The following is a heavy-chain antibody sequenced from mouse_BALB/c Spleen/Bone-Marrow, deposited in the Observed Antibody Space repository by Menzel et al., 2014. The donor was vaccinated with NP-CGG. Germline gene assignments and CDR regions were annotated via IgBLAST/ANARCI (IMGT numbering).Heavy chain of an antibody. CDR3: ARSGDYGQLDY. V-gene: IGHV1-7*01. CDR2: INPSTGYT. J-gene: IGHJ2*01. Sequence: VQLQQSGTELAKPGASVKMSCKASGYTFTSYWMHWVKQRPGQGLEWIGYINPSTGYTEFYQNFKDKATLTADKSSSTAYMQLSSLTSEDSAVYYCARSGDYGQLDYWGQGTTLTVSS. D-gene: IGHD2-4*01. CDR1: GYTFTSYW.